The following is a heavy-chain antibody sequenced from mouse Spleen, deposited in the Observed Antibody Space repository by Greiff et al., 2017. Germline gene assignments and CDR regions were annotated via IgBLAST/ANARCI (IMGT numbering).Heavy chain of an antibody. CDR1: GYTFTSYW. CDR2: IYPGDGDT. V-gene: IGHV1-87*01. D-gene: IGHD2-12*01. Sequence: VQLQESGAELARPGASVKLSCKASGYTFTSYWMQWVKQRPGQGLEWIGVIYPGDGDTRYTQKFKGKATLTADKSSSTAYMQLSSLASEDSAVYYCARRGAYYRGGGAMDYWGQGTSVTVSS. CDR3: ARRGAYYRGGGAMDY. J-gene: IGHJ4*01.